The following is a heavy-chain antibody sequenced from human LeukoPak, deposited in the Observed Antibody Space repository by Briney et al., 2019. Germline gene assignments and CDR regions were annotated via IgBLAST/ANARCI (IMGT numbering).Heavy chain of an antibody. V-gene: IGHV1-2*02. CDR2: INPNSGAT. Sequence: GASVKVSCKASGYTFTNYGFNWVRQAPGQGLEWMGWINPNSGATNYAQKFQGRVTMTRDTSISTAYMELSRLRSDDTAVYYCARVQPLPRFEDYWGQGTLVTVSS. J-gene: IGHJ4*02. D-gene: IGHD2-2*01. CDR1: GYTFTNYG. CDR3: ARVQPLPRFEDY.